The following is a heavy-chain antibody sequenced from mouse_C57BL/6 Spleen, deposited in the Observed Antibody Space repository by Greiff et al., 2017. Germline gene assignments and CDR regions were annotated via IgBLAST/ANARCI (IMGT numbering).Heavy chain of an antibody. Sequence: QVQLQQSGAELVMPGASVKLSCKASGYTFTSYWMHWVKQRPGQGLEWIGEIDPSDSYTNYNQKVKGKSTLTVDKSSSTAYMQLSSLTSEDSAVYYCARSEDYGSSTYFDYWGQGTTLTVSS. V-gene: IGHV1-69*01. CDR2: IDPSDSYT. D-gene: IGHD1-1*01. J-gene: IGHJ2*01. CDR3: ARSEDYGSSTYFDY. CDR1: GYTFTSYW.